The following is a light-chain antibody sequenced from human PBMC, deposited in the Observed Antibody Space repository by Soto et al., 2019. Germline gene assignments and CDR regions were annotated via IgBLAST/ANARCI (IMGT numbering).Light chain of an antibody. Sequence: ETVMTQSPDTLSVSPGESATLSCRASQDVSTNLAWFQQIPGQTPRLVLYGASKRATGIPARFSGSGSGRHFTLTISSLQSEDFGVYYCQHYNNWPPYSFGQGTKVEIK. CDR3: QHYNNWPPYS. J-gene: IGKJ2*03. V-gene: IGKV3-15*01. CDR1: QDVSTN. CDR2: GAS.